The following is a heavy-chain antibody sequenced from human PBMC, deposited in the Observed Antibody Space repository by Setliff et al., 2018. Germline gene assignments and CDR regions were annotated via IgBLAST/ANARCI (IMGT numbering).Heavy chain of an antibody. CDR1: GLTVSGNY. D-gene: IGHD3-16*01. CDR2: IYTGGNT. V-gene: IGHV3-53*01. J-gene: IGHJ2*01. CDR3: AKGGVFSSSYFDV. Sequence: PGGSLSLSCAGSGLTVSGNYMNWVRQAPGKGLEWVSLIYTGGNTKYADSVKGRFSISTDNSKNTVYLQMNTLRAEDTAVYNCAKGGVFSSSYFDVWGRGALVTVSS.